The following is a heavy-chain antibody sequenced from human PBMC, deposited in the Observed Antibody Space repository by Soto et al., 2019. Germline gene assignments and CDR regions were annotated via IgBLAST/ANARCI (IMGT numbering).Heavy chain of an antibody. J-gene: IGHJ6*02. Sequence: ASVKVSCKASGYTFTGYYMHWVRQAPGQGLEWMGWINPNSGGTNYAQKFQGWVTMTRDTSISTAYMELSRLRSDETAVYYCARDRRGYYGSGSYYPYYYYYGMDVWGQGTTVTVSS. V-gene: IGHV1-2*04. CDR3: ARDRRGYYGSGSYYPYYYYYGMDV. CDR2: INPNSGGT. D-gene: IGHD3-10*01. CDR1: GYTFTGYY.